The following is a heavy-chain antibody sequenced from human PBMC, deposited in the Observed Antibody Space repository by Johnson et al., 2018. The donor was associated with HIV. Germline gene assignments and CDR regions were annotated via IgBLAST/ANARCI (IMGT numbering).Heavy chain of an antibody. CDR1: GLTFSSYG. D-gene: IGHD3-10*01. V-gene: IGHV3-30*19. Sequence: QVQLVESWGGVVQPGGSLRLSCAASGLTFSSYGMHWVRQAPGKGLEWVAVIWYDGSNKYYAESVKGRFTISRNNSKNTLYLQMNSLRAEDTAVYYCARDPGSITLVRGDAFDIWGQGTVVTVSS. J-gene: IGHJ3*02. CDR2: IWYDGSNK. CDR3: ARDPGSITLVRGDAFDI.